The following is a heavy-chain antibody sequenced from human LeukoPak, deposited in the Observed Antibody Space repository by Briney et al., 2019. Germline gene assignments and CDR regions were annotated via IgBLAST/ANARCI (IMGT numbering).Heavy chain of an antibody. V-gene: IGHV3-48*03. D-gene: IGHD3-3*01. CDR2: INRGGSPI. CDR3: TRVSWRGEIY. J-gene: IGHJ4*02. Sequence: HPGGSLRISCVASGFTFSSYDMIWVRQPPGKGLEWVSSINRGGSPIYYADSVRGRFTTSRDNAKKSLFLQMNSLRAEDTAVYYCTRVSWRGEIYWGQGTLVSVSS. CDR1: GFTFSSYD.